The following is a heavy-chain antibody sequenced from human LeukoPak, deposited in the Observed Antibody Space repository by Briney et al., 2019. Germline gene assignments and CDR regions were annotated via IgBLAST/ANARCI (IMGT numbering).Heavy chain of an antibody. CDR2: IWYDGSNK. V-gene: IGHV3-33*01. J-gene: IGHJ6*02. Sequence: HPGRSLRLSCAASGFTFSSYGMHWVRQAPGKGLEWVAVIWYDGSNKYYADSVKGRFTISRDNSKNTLYLQMNSLRAEDTAVYHCARGRGGTHYYYGMDVWGQGTTVTVSS. D-gene: IGHD4-23*01. CDR1: GFTFSSYG. CDR3: ARGRGGTHYYYGMDV.